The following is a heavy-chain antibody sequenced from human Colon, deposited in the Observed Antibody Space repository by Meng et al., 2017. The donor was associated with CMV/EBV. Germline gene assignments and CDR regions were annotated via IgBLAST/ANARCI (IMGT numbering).Heavy chain of an antibody. CDR1: GFTFSTYR. D-gene: IGHD2-2*01. CDR3: ARDGDGYCSSTSCYVAFDY. V-gene: IGHV3-23*01. Sequence: GGSLRLSCEASGFTFSTYRMHWVRQAPGKGLEWVSVISDSGDNTYYADSVKGRFTISRDNSKNTLYLQMNSLRAEDTAVYYCARDGDGYCSSTSCYVAFDYWGQGTLVTVSS. J-gene: IGHJ4*02. CDR2: ISDSGDNT.